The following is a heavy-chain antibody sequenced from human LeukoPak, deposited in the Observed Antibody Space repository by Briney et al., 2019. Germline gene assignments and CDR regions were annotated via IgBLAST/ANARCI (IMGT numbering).Heavy chain of an antibody. Sequence: PSETLSLTCAVYGGSFSGYYWSWIRQPPGKGLEWIGEINHNGSTNYNPSLKSRVTISVDTSKNQFSLKLSSVTAADTAVYYCAGGAQYSSSPGYYYYYGMDVWGQGTTVTVSS. CDR3: AGGAQYSSSPGYYYYYGMDV. CDR1: GGSFSGYY. V-gene: IGHV4-34*01. J-gene: IGHJ6*02. D-gene: IGHD6-6*01. CDR2: INHNGST.